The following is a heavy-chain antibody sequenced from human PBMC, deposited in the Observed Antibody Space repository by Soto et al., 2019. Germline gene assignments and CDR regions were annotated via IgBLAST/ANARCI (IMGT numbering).Heavy chain of an antibody. CDR2: IYYSGST. CDR3: ARESSLGDALIDY. CDR1: GGSISSGGYY. Sequence: QVQLQESGPGLVKPSQTLSLTRTVSGGSISSGGYYWSWIRQHPGKGLEWIGYIYYSGSTYYNPSLKIRVTISVDTSKNQFSLKLSSVTAADTAVYYCARESSLGDALIDYWGQGTLVTVSS. V-gene: IGHV4-31*03. D-gene: IGHD4-17*01. J-gene: IGHJ4*02.